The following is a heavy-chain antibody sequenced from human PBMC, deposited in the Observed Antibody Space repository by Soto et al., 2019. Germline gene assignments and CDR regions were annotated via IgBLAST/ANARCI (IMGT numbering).Heavy chain of an antibody. Sequence: QLQLQESGSGLVKPSQTLSLTCAVSGGSISSGGYSWSWIRQPPGKGLEWIGYIYHSGSTYYNPSLKSRVPISVDRSKNQFSLKLSSVTAADTAVYYCARASSAGEYCSGGSCYTNWFDPWGQGTLVTVSS. V-gene: IGHV4-30-2*01. CDR1: GGSISSGGYS. D-gene: IGHD2-15*01. CDR3: ARASSAGEYCSGGSCYTNWFDP. J-gene: IGHJ5*02. CDR2: IYHSGST.